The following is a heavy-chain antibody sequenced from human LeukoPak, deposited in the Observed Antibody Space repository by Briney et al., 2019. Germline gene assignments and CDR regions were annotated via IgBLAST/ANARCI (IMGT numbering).Heavy chain of an antibody. V-gene: IGHV3-30*02. CDR1: GFIFTSYG. CDR3: ARASFPDKKFDY. D-gene: IGHD3-9*01. Sequence: GGSLRLSCAASGFIFTSYGMHWVRQAPGKGLEWVAFIRYDGSIKFYADSVKGRFTISRDNAKNSLYLRMNSLRAEDTAVYYCARASFPDKKFDYWGQGTLVTVSS. CDR2: IRYDGSIK. J-gene: IGHJ4*02.